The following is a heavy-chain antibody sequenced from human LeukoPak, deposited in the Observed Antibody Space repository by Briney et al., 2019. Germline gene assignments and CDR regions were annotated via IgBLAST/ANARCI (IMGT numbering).Heavy chain of an antibody. CDR1: GFTFSSYE. CDR3: ARAGVDGSGTYGDY. V-gene: IGHV3-48*03. Sequence: GGSLRLSCAVSGFTFSSYEMNWVRQAPGKGLEWVSYITSSGSVIYYADPVKGRFTISRDNAKNSLYLQMNSLRAEDTAVYYCARAGVDGSGTYGDYWGQGTLVTVSS. D-gene: IGHD3-10*01. CDR2: ITSSGSVI. J-gene: IGHJ4*02.